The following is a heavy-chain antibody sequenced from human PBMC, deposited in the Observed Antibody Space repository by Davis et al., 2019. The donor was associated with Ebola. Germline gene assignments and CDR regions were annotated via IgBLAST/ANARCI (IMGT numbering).Heavy chain of an antibody. V-gene: IGHV1-18*01. CDR2: ISAYNGNT. J-gene: IGHJ3*02. Sequence: ASVKVSCKASGYSFKNYAISWVRQAPGQGLEWMGWISAYNGNTNYAQKVQGRVTMTTDTSTGTAYLDLRSLRSDDTAVYFCARTSVVGTTTTASDIWGQGTLVTVSS. CDR1: GYSFKNYA. D-gene: IGHD1-26*01. CDR3: ARTSVVGTTTTASDI.